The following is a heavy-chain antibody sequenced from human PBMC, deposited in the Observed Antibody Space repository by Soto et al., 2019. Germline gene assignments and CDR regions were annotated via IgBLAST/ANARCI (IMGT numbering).Heavy chain of an antibody. V-gene: IGHV4-31*03. J-gene: IGHJ4*02. CDR1: GGSISSGGYY. CDR3: ASAPPRRPYYYDSSGYSEYYFDY. Sequence: SETLSLTCTVSGGSISSGGYYWGWIRQHPGKGLEWIGYIYYSGSTYYNPSLKSRVTISVDTSKNQFSLKLSSVTAADTAVYYCASAPPRRPYYYDSSGYSEYYFDYWGQGTLVTVSS. CDR2: IYYSGST. D-gene: IGHD3-22*01.